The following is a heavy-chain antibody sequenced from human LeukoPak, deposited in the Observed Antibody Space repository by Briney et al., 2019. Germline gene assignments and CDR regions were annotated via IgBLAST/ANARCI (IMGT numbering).Heavy chain of an antibody. CDR3: AKDRGTGWYLFDP. Sequence: PGGSLRLSCAASGFPFDDYAMHWVRQTPGKGLEWVSSITGSDGRTRYAGSVKGRFTISRDNSKNTVYLEMNSLRDEDTAVYYCAKDRGTGWYLFDPWGQGTLVTVSS. CDR2: ITGSDGRT. V-gene: IGHV3-23*01. D-gene: IGHD6-19*01. J-gene: IGHJ5*02. CDR1: GFPFDDYA.